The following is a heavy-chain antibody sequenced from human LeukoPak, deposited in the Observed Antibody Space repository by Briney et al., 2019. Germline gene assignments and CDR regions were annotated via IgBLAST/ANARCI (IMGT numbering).Heavy chain of an antibody. V-gene: IGHV3-21*01. J-gene: IGHJ5*02. D-gene: IGHD3-3*01. CDR2: TSSSSSYI. CDR1: GFTFSSYS. Sequence: GGSLRLSCAASGFTFSSYSMNWVRQAPGKWLEWVSSTSSSSSYIYYADSVKGRFTISRDNAKNSLYLQMNSLRAEDTAVYYCARDWSLYDFWSGYSNGYNWFDPWGQGTLVTVSS. CDR3: ARDWSLYDFWSGYSNGYNWFDP.